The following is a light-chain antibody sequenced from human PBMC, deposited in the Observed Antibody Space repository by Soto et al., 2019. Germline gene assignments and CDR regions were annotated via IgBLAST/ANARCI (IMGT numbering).Light chain of an antibody. CDR2: GAS. J-gene: IGKJ1*01. Sequence: DIQMTQSPSSLSASVGDRVTITCRASQGISNNLAWYQQKPGKVPRLLIYGASTLQSGVRSRFSGSGSGTDFTLTISSLQPEDVATYYCQKYDSAPLTFGQGTKVEFK. CDR3: QKYDSAPLT. CDR1: QGISNN. V-gene: IGKV1-27*01.